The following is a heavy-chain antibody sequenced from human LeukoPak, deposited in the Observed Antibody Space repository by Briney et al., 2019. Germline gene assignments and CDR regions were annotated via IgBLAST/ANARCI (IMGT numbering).Heavy chain of an antibody. Sequence: SETLSLTCTVSGGSISSYYWSWIRQPAGKGLEWIGRIYTSGSTNYNPSLKSRATMSVDTTKNQFSLKLSSVTAADTAVYYCGITGDYYDSRGYYNVDYWAREPWSPSPQ. CDR3: GITGDYYDSRGYYNVDY. D-gene: IGHD3-22*01. J-gene: IGHJ4*02. CDR2: IYTSGST. V-gene: IGHV4-4*07. CDR1: GGSISSYY.